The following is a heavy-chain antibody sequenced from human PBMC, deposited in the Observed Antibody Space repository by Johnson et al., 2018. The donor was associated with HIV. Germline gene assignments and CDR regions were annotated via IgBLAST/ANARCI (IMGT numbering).Heavy chain of an antibody. D-gene: IGHD1-26*01. Sequence: QVQLVESGGGVVQPGRSLRLSCAASGFTFSSYAMHWVRQAPGKGLEWVTLISYDGSNKYYAYSVKGRFTISRDTSKKTFHLQMNSLQTEDTAVDYCARGGIGERQDGVFDMGGQGKRVTVSS. J-gene: IGHJ3*02. CDR3: ARGGIGERQDGVFDM. CDR2: ISYDGSNK. V-gene: IGHV3-30-3*01. CDR1: GFTFSSYA.